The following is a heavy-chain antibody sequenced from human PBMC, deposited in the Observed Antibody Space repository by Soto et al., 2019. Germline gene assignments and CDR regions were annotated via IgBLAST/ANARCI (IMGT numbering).Heavy chain of an antibody. Sequence: GSLRLSCAASGFTVSSNYMSWVRQAPGKGLEWVSVIYSGGSTYYADSVKGRFTISRDNSKNTLYLQMNSLRAEDTAVYYCAKDGSLYYYDSSGYTSPYYFDYWGQGTLVTVSS. J-gene: IGHJ4*02. CDR2: IYSGGST. CDR3: AKDGSLYYYDSSGYTSPYYFDY. CDR1: GFTVSSNY. V-gene: IGHV3-53*05. D-gene: IGHD3-22*01.